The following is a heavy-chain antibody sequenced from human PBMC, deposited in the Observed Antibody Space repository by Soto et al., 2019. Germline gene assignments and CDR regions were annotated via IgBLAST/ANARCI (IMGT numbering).Heavy chain of an antibody. V-gene: IGHV3-30-3*01. Sequence: ESGGGVVQPGRSLRLSCAASGFTFSSYAMHWVRQAPGKGLEWVAVISYDGSNKYYADSVKGRFTISRDNSKNTLYLQMNSLRAEDTAVYYCARDLHYYDTRRYFDYWGQGTLVTVSS. J-gene: IGHJ4*02. D-gene: IGHD3-22*01. CDR3: ARDLHYYDTRRYFDY. CDR2: ISYDGSNK. CDR1: GFTFSSYA.